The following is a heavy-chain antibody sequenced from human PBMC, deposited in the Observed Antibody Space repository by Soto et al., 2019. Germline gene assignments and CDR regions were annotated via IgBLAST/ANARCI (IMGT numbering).Heavy chain of an antibody. CDR3: ARDLGTPHQYSSSWDAFDP. V-gene: IGHV4-59*01. CDR2: IYYSGST. D-gene: IGHD6-13*01. CDR1: GGSISSYY. Sequence: SETLSLTCTVSGGSISSYYWSWIRQPPGKGLEWIGYIYYSGSTNYNPSLKSRVTISVDTSKNQFSLKLSSVTAADTAVYYCARDLGTPHQYSSSWDAFDPWGQGTLVTVSS. J-gene: IGHJ5*02.